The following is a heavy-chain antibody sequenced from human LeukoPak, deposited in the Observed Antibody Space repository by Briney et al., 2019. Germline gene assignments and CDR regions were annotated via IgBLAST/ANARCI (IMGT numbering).Heavy chain of an antibody. CDR2: IIPIFGTA. Sequence: SVKVSCKASGGTFSSYAISWVRQAPGQGLEWMGGIIPIFGTANYAQKFQGRVTITADESTSTAYMELSSLRSEDTAVYYCAREEGTIFGVADGSAFDIWGQGTMVTVSS. CDR1: GGTFSSYA. CDR3: AREEGTIFGVADGSAFDI. D-gene: IGHD3-3*01. V-gene: IGHV1-69*01. J-gene: IGHJ3*02.